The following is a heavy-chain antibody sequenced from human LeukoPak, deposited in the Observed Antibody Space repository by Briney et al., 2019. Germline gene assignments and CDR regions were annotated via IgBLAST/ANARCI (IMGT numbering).Heavy chain of an antibody. CDR3: ARATDGYNWGPFDY. Sequence: SETLSLTCAVYGGSFSGYYWSWIRQHPGKGLEWIGYIYYSGSTYYNPSLKSRVTISVDTSKNQFSLKLSSVTAADTAVYYCARATDGYNWGPFDYRGQGTLVTVSS. D-gene: IGHD5-24*01. CDR2: IYYSGST. J-gene: IGHJ4*02. V-gene: IGHV4-31*11. CDR1: GGSFSGYY.